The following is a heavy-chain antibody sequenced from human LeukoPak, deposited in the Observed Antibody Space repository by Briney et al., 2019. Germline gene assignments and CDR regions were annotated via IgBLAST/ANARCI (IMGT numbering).Heavy chain of an antibody. CDR1: GYTFTGYY. D-gene: IGHD5-18*01. Sequence: ASVKVSCKASGYTFTGYYMHWVRQAPGQGLEWMGWINPNSGGTNYAQKFQGRVTMTRDTSISTAYMELSRLRSDDTAVYYCARDAVDTAMGDYWGQGILVTVSS. J-gene: IGHJ4*02. CDR2: INPNSGGT. CDR3: ARDAVDTAMGDY. V-gene: IGHV1-2*02.